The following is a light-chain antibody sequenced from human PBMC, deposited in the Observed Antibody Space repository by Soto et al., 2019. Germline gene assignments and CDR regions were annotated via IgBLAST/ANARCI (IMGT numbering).Light chain of an antibody. CDR2: LSSDGSH. CDR1: SGHSTYA. Sequence: QPVLTQSPSASASLGASVKLTCTLSSGHSTYAIAWHQQQPEKGPRYLMKLSSDGSHSKGDGIPDRFSGSSSGAERYLTISSLQSEDEADYYCQTWGTGIQVFGGGTKVTVL. J-gene: IGLJ3*02. CDR3: QTWGTGIQV. V-gene: IGLV4-69*01.